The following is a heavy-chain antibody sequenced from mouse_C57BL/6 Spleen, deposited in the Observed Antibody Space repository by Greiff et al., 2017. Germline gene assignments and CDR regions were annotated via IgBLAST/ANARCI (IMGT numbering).Heavy chain of an antibody. Sequence: EVKLQQSGPELVKPGASVKISCKASGYSFTGYYMNWVKQSPEKSLEWIGEINPSTGGTTYNQKFKAKATLTVDKSSSTAYMQLKSLTSEDSAVYYCARGGDGYYRDYWGQGTSVTVSS. D-gene: IGHD2-3*01. CDR2: INPSTGGT. CDR1: GYSFTGYY. V-gene: IGHV1-42*01. J-gene: IGHJ4*01. CDR3: ARGGDGYYRDY.